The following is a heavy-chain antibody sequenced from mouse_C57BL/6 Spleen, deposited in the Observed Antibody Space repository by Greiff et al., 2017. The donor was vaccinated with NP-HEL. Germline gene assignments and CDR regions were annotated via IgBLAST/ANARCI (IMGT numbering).Heavy chain of an antibody. CDR2: ICTGGGT. CDR3: DRPSGSSSYYFDY. CDR1: GFSLTSYA. Sequence: VQLLQSGPGLVGPSQCLSITCTVSGFSLTSYAISWVRQPPGTGLEWLGVICTGGGTNYYSALKSRLSISKDNSKNQVFLKMNSLQTHDTAKYYCDRPSGSSSYYFDYWGQGTTLTVSS. J-gene: IGHJ2*01. D-gene: IGHD1-1*01. V-gene: IGHV2-9-1*01.